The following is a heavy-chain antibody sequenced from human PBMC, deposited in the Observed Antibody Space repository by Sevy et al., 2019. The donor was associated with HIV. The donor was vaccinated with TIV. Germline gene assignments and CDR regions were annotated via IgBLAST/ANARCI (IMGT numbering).Heavy chain of an antibody. CDR2: INPNSGGT. J-gene: IGHJ6*02. CDR3: ARGVSSWSYYYYGMDV. D-gene: IGHD6-13*01. V-gene: IGHV1-2*02. Sequence: ASVKVSCKASGYTFTGYYMHWVRQAPGQGLEWMGWINPNSGGTNYAQKFQGRVTMTRDTSISTAYMELSRLRSDDTAVYYCARGVSSWSYYYYGMDVWGQWTTVTVSS. CDR1: GYTFTGYY.